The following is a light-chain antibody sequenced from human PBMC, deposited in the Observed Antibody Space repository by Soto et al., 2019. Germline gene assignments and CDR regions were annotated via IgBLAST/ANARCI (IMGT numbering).Light chain of an antibody. CDR3: QTWGTGIVV. CDR1: SEHSSYA. V-gene: IGLV4-69*01. CDR2: LNSDGSH. Sequence: QSVLTQSPYASASLGASVKFTCTLSSEHSSYAIAWHQQQPEKGPRYLMKLNSDGSHNKGDGIPDRFSGSSSGAERYLTISSLQSEDEADYYCQTWGTGIVVFGGGTKLTVL. J-gene: IGLJ2*01.